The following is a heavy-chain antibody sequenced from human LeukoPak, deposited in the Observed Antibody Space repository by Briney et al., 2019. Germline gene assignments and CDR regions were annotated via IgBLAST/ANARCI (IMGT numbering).Heavy chain of an antibody. D-gene: IGHD2/OR15-2a*01. CDR1: GFTFSSYW. CDR3: ATYLRSGPIDS. CDR2: IDNYGSSP. V-gene: IGHV3-74*01. Sequence: TGGSLRLSCAASGFTFSSYWMHWVRQAPGKGLVWVSRIDNYGSSPSYADSVKGRFTISRDNAKNTLYLQMNSLRGEDASVYYCATYLRSGPIDSWGQGTLVTVSS. J-gene: IGHJ4*02.